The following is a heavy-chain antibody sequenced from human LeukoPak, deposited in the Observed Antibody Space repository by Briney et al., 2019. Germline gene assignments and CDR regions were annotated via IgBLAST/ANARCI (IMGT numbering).Heavy chain of an antibody. CDR1: GGSISGYY. D-gene: IGHD6-19*01. CDR2: LYSSGDT. Sequence: PSETLSLTCTVSGGSISGYYWNWVRQPADRGLEWIGRLYSSGDTYYNPSPKSRLTMSVDTSKNQFSLKLRSVTAADTVVYYCARGSSGSTKRYYFDSWGQGALVTVSS. J-gene: IGHJ4*02. V-gene: IGHV4-4*07. CDR3: ARGSSGSTKRYYFDS.